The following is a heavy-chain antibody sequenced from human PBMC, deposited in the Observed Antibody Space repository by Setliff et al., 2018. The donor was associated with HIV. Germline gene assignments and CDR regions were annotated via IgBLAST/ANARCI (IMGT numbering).Heavy chain of an antibody. V-gene: IGHV3-30*04. Sequence: PGESLKIYCAASGFTFGNFAMHWVRQAPGQGLEWVAVIASDGSNDYYVDSVRGRFTISRDNDRNTLNLRMDRLRADDTAVYYCAKSSLIVVVGTDYFDSWGQGTLVTVSS. J-gene: IGHJ4*02. CDR2: IASDGSND. CDR3: AKSSLIVVVGTDYFDS. CDR1: GFTFGNFA. D-gene: IGHD3-22*01.